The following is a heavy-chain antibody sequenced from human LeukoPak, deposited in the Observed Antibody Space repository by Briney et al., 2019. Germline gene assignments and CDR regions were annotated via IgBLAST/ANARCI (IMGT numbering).Heavy chain of an antibody. CDR2: ISSSSSYI. D-gene: IGHD3-3*01. CDR3: ARDGDFWSGYYYLANWFDP. V-gene: IGHV3-21*01. CDR1: GFTFSSYS. J-gene: IGHJ5*02. Sequence: GSLRLSCAASGFTFSSYSMNWVRQAPGKGLEWVSSISSSSSYIYYADSVKGRFTISRDNAKNSLYLQMNSLRAEDTAVYYCARDGDFWSGYYYLANWFDPWGQGTLVTVSS.